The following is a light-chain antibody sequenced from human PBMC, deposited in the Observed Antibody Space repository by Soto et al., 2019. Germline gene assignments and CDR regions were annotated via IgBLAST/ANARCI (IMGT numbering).Light chain of an antibody. Sequence: ETVMTQSPATLSVSPGERATLSCRASERVSSYLAWYQQKPGQAPRLLIYGASARATGVPARFSGSGSGTDFTLIISSLQPEDFAVYYCHQYLNWPQAFGQGTKVEIK. CDR3: HQYLNWPQA. CDR2: GAS. J-gene: IGKJ1*01. V-gene: IGKV3-15*01. CDR1: ERVSSY.